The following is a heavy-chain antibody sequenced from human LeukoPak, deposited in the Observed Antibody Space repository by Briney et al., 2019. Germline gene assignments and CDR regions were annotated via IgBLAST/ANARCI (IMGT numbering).Heavy chain of an antibody. V-gene: IGHV3-11*05. J-gene: IGHJ4*02. CDR2: ISSSSSYT. CDR3: ARDAHCDSSGYLPDY. Sequence: GGSLRLSCAASGFTFSDYYMSWIRQAPGKGLEWVSYISSSSSYTNYADSVKGRFTISRDNAKNSLYLQMNSLSAEDTAVYYCARDAHCDSSGYLPDYWGQGTLVTVSS. D-gene: IGHD3-22*01. CDR1: GFTFSDYY.